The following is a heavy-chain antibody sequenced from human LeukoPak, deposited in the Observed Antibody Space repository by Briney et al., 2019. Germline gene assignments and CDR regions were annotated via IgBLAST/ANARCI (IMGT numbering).Heavy chain of an antibody. D-gene: IGHD3-9*01. CDR3: ARDMYYDILTGYYKGYYYYGMDV. CDR2: ISYDGSNK. Sequence: PGRSLRLSCAASGFTFSSYAMHWVRQAPGKGLEWVAVISYDGSNKYYADSVKGRFTISRDNSKNTLYLQMNSLRAEDTAVYYCARDMYYDILTGYYKGYYYYGMDVWGKGTTVTASS. CDR1: GFTFSSYA. J-gene: IGHJ6*04. V-gene: IGHV3-30*04.